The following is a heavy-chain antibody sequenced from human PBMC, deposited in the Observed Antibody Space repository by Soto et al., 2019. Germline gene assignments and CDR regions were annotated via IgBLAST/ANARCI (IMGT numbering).Heavy chain of an antibody. D-gene: IGHD3-10*01. CDR3: ARHESGGVRGVGPGHYHLFRGPPAFDY. Sequence: PSETLSLTCTVSGGSISSYYWSWIRQPPGKGLEWIGYIYYSGSTNYNPSLKSRVTISVDTSKNQFSLKLSSVTAADTAVYYCARHESGGVRGVGPGHYHLFRGPPAFDYWGQGTLVTVSS. CDR2: IYYSGST. CDR1: GGSISSYY. V-gene: IGHV4-59*08. J-gene: IGHJ4*02.